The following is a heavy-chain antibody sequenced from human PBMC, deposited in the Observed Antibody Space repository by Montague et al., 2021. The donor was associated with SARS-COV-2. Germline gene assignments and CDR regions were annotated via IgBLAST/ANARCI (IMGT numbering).Heavy chain of an antibody. CDR3: ARRGETYPFDY. CDR2: ISYTGIT. J-gene: IGHJ4*02. V-gene: IGHV4-31*03. Sequence: TLSLTCSVSGDSISSGGCYWSWIRQLPEKGLEWIALISYTGITYSNPSLESRVTMSVDTSKNHFSLNLRSVTAADTAKYCARRGETYPFDYWGQGTPVTVSS. CDR1: GDSISSGGCY.